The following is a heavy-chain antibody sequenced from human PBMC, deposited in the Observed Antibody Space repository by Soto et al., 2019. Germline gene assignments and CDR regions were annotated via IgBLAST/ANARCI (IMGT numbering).Heavy chain of an antibody. CDR1: GYSFTSYG. CDR2: ISAYNGNT. J-gene: IGHJ4*02. Sequence: QVQLVQSGAEVKKPGASVKVSCKASGYSFTSYGIIWVRQAPGQGLEWMGWISAYNGNTNYAQKLQGRVTMTTDTSTSTTYMGLRSLESDDTAVYYCARVSACGSCHSEVSGHFDYWGQGTLVTVAS. V-gene: IGHV1-18*01. D-gene: IGHD2-15*01. CDR3: ARVSACGSCHSEVSGHFDY.